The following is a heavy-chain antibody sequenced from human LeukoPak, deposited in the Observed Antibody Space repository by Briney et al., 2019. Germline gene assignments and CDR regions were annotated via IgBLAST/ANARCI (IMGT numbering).Heavy chain of an antibody. V-gene: IGHV3-23*01. Sequence: GGSLRLSCAASGFTFSSYAMSWVRQAPGKGLEWVSAISGSGGSTYYADSVKGRFTISRDNSKNTLYLQMNSLRAEDTAVYYCAKDQDSLGGGSYRYPHAFDIWGQGTMVTVSS. J-gene: IGHJ3*02. CDR3: AKDQDSLGGGSYRYPHAFDI. D-gene: IGHD1-26*01. CDR2: ISGSGGST. CDR1: GFTFSSYA.